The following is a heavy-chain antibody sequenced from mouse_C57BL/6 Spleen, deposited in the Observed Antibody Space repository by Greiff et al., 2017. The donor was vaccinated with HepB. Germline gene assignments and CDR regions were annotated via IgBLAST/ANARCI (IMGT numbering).Heavy chain of an antibody. CDR2: FHPYNDDT. CDR3: ARGYSNYLAWFAY. V-gene: IGHV1-47*01. CDR1: GYTFTTYP. J-gene: IGHJ3*01. Sequence: VQRVESGAELVKPGASVKMSCKASGYTFTTYPIEWMKQNHGKSLEWIGNFHPYNDDTKYNEKFKGKATLTVEKSSSTVYLELSRLTSDDSAVYYCARGYSNYLAWFAYWGQGTLVTVSA. D-gene: IGHD2-5*01.